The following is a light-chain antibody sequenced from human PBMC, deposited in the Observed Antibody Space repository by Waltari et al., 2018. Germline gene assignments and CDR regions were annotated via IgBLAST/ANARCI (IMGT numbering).Light chain of an antibody. Sequence: DIVMTQSPNSRAVSLGERATISCKSSQSILSSSNNRNFLSWYQQKPGTPPKLLIYWATTRESGVPDRFSGSGAGTDVAFTISSVQAEDVAVYYCQQYYRDKTVGQGSKVEIE. CDR2: WAT. J-gene: IGKJ1*01. V-gene: IGKV4-1*01. CDR1: QSILSSSNNRNF. CDR3: QQYYRDKT.